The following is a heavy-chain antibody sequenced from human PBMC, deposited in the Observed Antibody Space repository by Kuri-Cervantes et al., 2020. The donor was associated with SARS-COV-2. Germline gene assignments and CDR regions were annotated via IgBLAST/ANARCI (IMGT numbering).Heavy chain of an antibody. D-gene: IGHD6-6*01. CDR1: GGTFSSYA. CDR3: ARVSKAARPSAWFDP. J-gene: IGHJ5*02. V-gene: IGHV1-69*05. Sequence: AGKVSCKASGGTFSSYAISWVRQAPGQGLEWMGGIIPIFGTANYAQKFQGRVTITTDESTSTAYMELSGLRSEDTDVYYCARVSKAARPSAWFDPWGQGTLVTVSS. CDR2: IIPIFGTA.